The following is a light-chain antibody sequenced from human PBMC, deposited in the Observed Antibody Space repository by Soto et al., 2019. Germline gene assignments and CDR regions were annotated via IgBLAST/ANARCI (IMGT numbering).Light chain of an antibody. CDR3: CSYAGTRWV. J-gene: IGLJ3*02. CDR1: SSDVGSYNL. CDR2: EGS. V-gene: IGLV2-23*01. Sequence: QAVVTQPASVSGSPGQSITISCTGTSSDVGSYNLVSWYQQHPGKAPKLMIYEGSKRPSGVSNRFSGSKSGNTASLTISGLQAEDEADYYCCSYAGTRWVFGGGTQLTVL.